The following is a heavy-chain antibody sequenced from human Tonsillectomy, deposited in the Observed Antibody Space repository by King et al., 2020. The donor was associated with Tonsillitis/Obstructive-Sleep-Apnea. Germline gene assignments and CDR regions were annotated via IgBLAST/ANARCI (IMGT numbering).Heavy chain of an antibody. J-gene: IGHJ6*03. CDR1: GFTFSSYS. V-gene: IGHV3-21*01. CDR2: ISSSSSYI. CDR3: AGVAGRHNYYYYMDV. D-gene: IGHD1-14*01. Sequence: VQLVESGGGLVKPGGSLRLSCAASGFTFSSYSMNWVRQAPGKGLEWVSSISSSSSYIYYADSVKGRFTISRDNAKNSLYLQMNSLRVEDTAVYYCAGVAGRHNYYYYMDVWGKGTTVTVSS.